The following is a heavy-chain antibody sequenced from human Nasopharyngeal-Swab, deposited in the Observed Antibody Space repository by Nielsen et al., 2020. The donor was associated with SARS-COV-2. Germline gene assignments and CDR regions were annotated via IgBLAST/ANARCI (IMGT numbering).Heavy chain of an antibody. D-gene: IGHD6-19*01. J-gene: IGHJ4*02. CDR3: ARVRYSSGWSLDY. CDR2: ISSSSSAI. V-gene: IGHV3-48*02. Sequence: IRQPAGKGLEWVSYISSSSSAIYYADSVKGRFTISRDNAKNSLYLQMNSLRDEDTAVYYCARVRYSSGWSLDYWGQGTLVTVSS.